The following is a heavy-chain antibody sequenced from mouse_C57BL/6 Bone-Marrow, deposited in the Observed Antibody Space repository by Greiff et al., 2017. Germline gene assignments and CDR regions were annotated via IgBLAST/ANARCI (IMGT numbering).Heavy chain of an antibody. CDR3: ARGLRSFAY. CDR2: IHPNSGST. Sequence: VQLQQPGAELVKPGASVKLSCKASGYTFTSYWMHWVKQRPGQGLEWIGMIHPNSGSTNYNEKFKSKATLTVEKSSSTAYMQLSSLTSEDSAVYYCARGLRSFAYWGQGTLVTVSA. V-gene: IGHV1-64*01. J-gene: IGHJ3*01. D-gene: IGHD2-4*01. CDR1: GYTFTSYW.